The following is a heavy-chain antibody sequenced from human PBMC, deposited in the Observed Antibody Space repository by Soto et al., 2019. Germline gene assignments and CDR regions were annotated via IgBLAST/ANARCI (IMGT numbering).Heavy chain of an antibody. J-gene: IGHJ4*02. CDR2: IWNDGIRK. V-gene: IGHV3-33*01. CDR3: ARDDDYEANAFDY. CDR1: GFTFSRYG. D-gene: IGHD3-22*01. Sequence: LRLSCAASGFTFSRYGMHWVRQAPGEGLEWVALIWNDGIRKVYVDSVKGRFTISRDNSKNTLDLQMNSLRAEDTAVYYCARDDDYEANAFDYWGPGTLVTVSS.